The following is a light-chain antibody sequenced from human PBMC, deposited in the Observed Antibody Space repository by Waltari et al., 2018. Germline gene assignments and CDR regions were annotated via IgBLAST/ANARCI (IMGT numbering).Light chain of an antibody. V-gene: IGKV2-28*01. Sequence: DIVMTQSPLSLPVTPGEPASISCRSSQSLLHSNGYNYLDWYLQKPGQSPQLLIYLGSNRAAGVPDRFSGSGSGTDFTLNISRVEADDVGVYYCMQALQTPLTFGGGTKVEIK. CDR2: LGS. CDR3: MQALQTPLT. CDR1: QSLLHSNGYNY. J-gene: IGKJ4*01.